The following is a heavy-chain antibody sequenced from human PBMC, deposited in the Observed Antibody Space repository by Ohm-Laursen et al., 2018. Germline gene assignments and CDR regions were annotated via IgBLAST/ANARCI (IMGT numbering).Heavy chain of an antibody. Sequence: TLSLTCTAYGGSISSYYWSWIRQPPGKALEWLARIDWDDDKYYNTSLKTRLTISKDTSKNQVVLTMTNMDPVDTATYYCARIWSGSGWLFDYWGQGTLVTVSS. D-gene: IGHD6-19*01. CDR1: GGSISSYY. CDR3: ARIWSGSGWLFDY. J-gene: IGHJ4*02. CDR2: IDWDDDK. V-gene: IGHV2-70*11.